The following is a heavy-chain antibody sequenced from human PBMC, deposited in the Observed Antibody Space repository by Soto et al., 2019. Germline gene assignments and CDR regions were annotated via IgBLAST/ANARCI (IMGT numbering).Heavy chain of an antibody. CDR1: GYIFTSYG. Sequence: QVPLVQSGAEVKKPGASVKVSCETSGYIFTSYGLNWVRQAPGQGLEWMGWISGYNGNTNYEQTFQDRVTMTIDTSRSTVYMELRRLTSDDTAVYYCARGWEQLPVPIDYWGQGTLVSVSS. V-gene: IGHV1-18*01. CDR3: ARGWEQLPVPIDY. CDR2: ISGYNGNT. J-gene: IGHJ4*02. D-gene: IGHD1-26*01.